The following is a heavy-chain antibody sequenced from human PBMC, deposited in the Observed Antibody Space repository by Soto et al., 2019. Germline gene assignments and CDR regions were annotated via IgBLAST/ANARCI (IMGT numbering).Heavy chain of an antibody. D-gene: IGHD3-3*01. J-gene: IGHJ4*02. V-gene: IGHV4-39*01. CDR1: GGSISSSSYY. CDR2: IYYSGST. CDR3: ARGDGRVGVALD. Sequence: QLQLQESGPGLVKPSETLSLTCTVSGGSISSSSYYWGWIRQPPGKGLEWIGSIYYSGSTYYNPSLKSRVTLSVDTSKNQFSLKLSSVTAADTAVYYCARGDGRVGVALDWGQGTLVTVSS.